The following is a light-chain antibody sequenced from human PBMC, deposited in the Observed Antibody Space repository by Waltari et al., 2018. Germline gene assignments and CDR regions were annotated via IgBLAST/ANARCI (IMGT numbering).Light chain of an antibody. CDR3: SSYTSSSTLCV. CDR1: RSDAGGYIS. V-gene: IGLV2-14*01. J-gene: IGLJ1*01. Sequence: QSALTQPASVSGCPGQSLTISSPGTRSDAGGYISVSWYQQHPGKAPKLMIYEVSNRPSGVSNRFSGSKSGNTASLTISGLQAEDEADYYCSSYTSSSTLCVFGTGTKVTVL. CDR2: EVS.